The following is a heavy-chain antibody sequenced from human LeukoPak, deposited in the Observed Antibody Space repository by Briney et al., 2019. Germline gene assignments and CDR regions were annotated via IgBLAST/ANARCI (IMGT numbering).Heavy chain of an antibody. CDR2: IIPIFGTA. J-gene: IGHJ6*02. CDR3: ASGQQLVHGELLYYYYGMDV. D-gene: IGHD6-13*01. V-gene: IGHV1-69*13. Sequence: SVKVSCKASGGTFSSYAISWVRQAPGQGLEWMGGIIPIFGTANYAQKFQGRVTITADESTSTAYMELSSLRSEDTAVYYCASGQQLVHGELLYYYYGMDVWGQGTTVTVSS. CDR1: GGTFSSYA.